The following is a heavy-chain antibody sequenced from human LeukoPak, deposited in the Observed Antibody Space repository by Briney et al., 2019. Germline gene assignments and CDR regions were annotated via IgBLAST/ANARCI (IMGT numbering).Heavy chain of an antibody. Sequence: SETLSLTCTVSGYSISSGYHWGWIRQPPGKGLEWIGSIYHSGGTYYSPSLRSRVTISVDTSKNQFSLRLSSVTAADTAVYYCAREDYYDSSGYYLDYWGQGTLVTVSS. CDR2: IYHSGGT. V-gene: IGHV4-38-2*02. D-gene: IGHD3-22*01. CDR1: GYSISSGYH. J-gene: IGHJ4*02. CDR3: AREDYYDSSGYYLDY.